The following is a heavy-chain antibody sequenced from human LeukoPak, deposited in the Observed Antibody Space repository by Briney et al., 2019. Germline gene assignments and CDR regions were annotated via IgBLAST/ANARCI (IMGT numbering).Heavy chain of an antibody. V-gene: IGHV4-39*01. J-gene: IGHJ4*02. CDR3: ARRAAGKDY. Sequence: KPLETLSLTCTVSGGSISSSSYYWGWIRQPPGKGLEWIGSIYYSGSTYYNPSLKSRVTISVDTSKNQFSLKLSSVTAADTAVYYCARRAAGKDYWGQGTLVTVSS. D-gene: IGHD6-13*01. CDR1: GGSISSSSYY. CDR2: IYYSGST.